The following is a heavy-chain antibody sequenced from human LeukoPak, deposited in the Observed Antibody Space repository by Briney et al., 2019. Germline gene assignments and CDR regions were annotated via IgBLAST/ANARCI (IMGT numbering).Heavy chain of an antibody. CDR2: FSGSAGTT. J-gene: IGHJ4*02. D-gene: IGHD6-13*01. Sequence: GGSLRLSCAASGFTFSSYGMSWVRQAPGKGLECVSSFSGSAGTTYYADSVKGRVTISRDNSKNPLFLQMNSLRAEDTAVYYCAKDPIPIAAAGVGFDYWGQGTLVTVSS. CDR1: GFTFSSYG. V-gene: IGHV3-23*01. CDR3: AKDPIPIAAAGVGFDY.